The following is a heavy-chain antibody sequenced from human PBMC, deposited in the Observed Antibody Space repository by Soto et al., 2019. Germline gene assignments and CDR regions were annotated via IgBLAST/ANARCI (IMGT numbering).Heavy chain of an antibody. Sequence: GESLKISCQGSGYMFTKNWINWVRQMPGKGLEWMGKIDPADSEIHYSPSFQGHYTISVDKSISTAYLEWADVKASDTAMYYCARLPNRASYGMGVWGQGTMVTVSS. V-gene: IGHV5-10-1*01. CDR1: GYMFTKNW. J-gene: IGHJ6*02. CDR2: IDPADSEI. CDR3: ARLPNRASYGMGV.